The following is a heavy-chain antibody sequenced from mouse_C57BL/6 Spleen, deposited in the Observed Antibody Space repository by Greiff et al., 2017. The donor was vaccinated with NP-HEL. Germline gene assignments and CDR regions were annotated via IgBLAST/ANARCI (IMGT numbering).Heavy chain of an antibody. J-gene: IGHJ3*01. V-gene: IGHV1-82*01. CDR2: IYPGDGDT. D-gene: IGHD2-3*01. Sequence: VMLVESGPELVKPGASVKISCKASGYAFSSSWMNWVKQRPGKGLEWIGRIYPGDGDTNYNGKFKGKATLTDDKSSSPAYMQLSSLTSEDSAVCFGARPLDGYLFAYWGQGTLVTVSA. CDR3: ARPLDGYLFAY. CDR1: GYAFSSSW.